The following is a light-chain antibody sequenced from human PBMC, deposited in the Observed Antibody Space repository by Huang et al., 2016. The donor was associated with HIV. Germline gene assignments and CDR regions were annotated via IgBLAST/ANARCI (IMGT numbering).Light chain of an antibody. V-gene: IGKV3D-15*01. CDR3: QQYNYWPPWT. Sequence: EIVMTQSPATLSVSPGERATLSCRTSQSVSINLAWYQHKPGQAPRLLIYGASTRATGIPARFSGSGSGTEFTLTISSLQSEDFAVYYCQQYNYWPPWTFGQGTKVEIK. J-gene: IGKJ1*01. CDR1: QSVSIN. CDR2: GAS.